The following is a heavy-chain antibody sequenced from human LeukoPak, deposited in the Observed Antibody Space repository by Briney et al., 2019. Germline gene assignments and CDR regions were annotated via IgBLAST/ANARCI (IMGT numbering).Heavy chain of an antibody. CDR2: ISYDGSNK. V-gene: IGHV3-30*04. Sequence: GGSLRLSCAASGFTFSSYAMHWVRQAPGKGLEWVAVISYDGSNKYYADSVKGRFTISRDNSKNTLYLQMNSLRAEDTAVYYCAGDTPDEGDPRAYYFDYWGQGTLVTVSS. CDR1: GFTFSSYA. D-gene: IGHD2-21*02. CDR3: AGDTPDEGDPRAYYFDY. J-gene: IGHJ4*02.